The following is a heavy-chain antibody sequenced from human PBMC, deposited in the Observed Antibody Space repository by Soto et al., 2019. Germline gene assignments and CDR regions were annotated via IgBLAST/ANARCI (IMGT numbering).Heavy chain of an antibody. CDR3: ARGRRSLTYFYYYYLDV. D-gene: IGHD3-9*01. CDR2: INHSETT. CDR1: GGSFSGYY. J-gene: IGHJ6*03. Sequence: SETLSLTCAVYGGSFSGYYWTWIRQPPGKGLEWIGEINHSETTNYNPSLKSRVTISVDTSLTSKNQFSLKLSSVTAADTAVYYCARGRRSLTYFYYYYLDVWGKGTTVTVSS. V-gene: IGHV4-34*01.